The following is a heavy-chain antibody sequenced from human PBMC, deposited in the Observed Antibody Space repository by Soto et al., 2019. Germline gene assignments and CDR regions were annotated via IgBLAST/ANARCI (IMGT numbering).Heavy chain of an antibody. CDR1: GFTFSSYG. V-gene: IGHV3-7*03. Sequence: VQLVESGGGVVQPGRSLRLSCAASGFTFSSYGMHWVRQAPGKGLEWVANIKQDGSEKHYVGSVKGRFTISKDNAKNSLFLQMNSLRAEDTAVYYCARALVVVTEYFDYWGQGILVTVSS. CDR2: IKQDGSEK. D-gene: IGHD3-22*01. CDR3: ARALVVVTEYFDY. J-gene: IGHJ4*02.